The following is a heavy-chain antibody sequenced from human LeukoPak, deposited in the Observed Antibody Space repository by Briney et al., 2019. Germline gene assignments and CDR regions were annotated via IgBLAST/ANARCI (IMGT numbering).Heavy chain of an antibody. V-gene: IGHV3-9*01. Sequence: GGSLRLSCAGAGFTFSTSAMHWVRQAPGKGLEWVSTINWNSGNIGYADSVKGRFTISRDNAKNSLFLQMNSLRTEDTALYYCAKGGHPTRYYYGMDVWGQGTTVTVSS. J-gene: IGHJ6*02. CDR3: AKGGHPTRYYYGMDV. D-gene: IGHD2-15*01. CDR1: GFTFSTSA. CDR2: INWNSGNI.